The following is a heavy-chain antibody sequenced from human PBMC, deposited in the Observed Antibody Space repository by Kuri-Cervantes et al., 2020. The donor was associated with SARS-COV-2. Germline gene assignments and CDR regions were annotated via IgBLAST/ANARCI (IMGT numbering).Heavy chain of an antibody. Sequence: GGSLRLSCAASGFTFSSYSMNWVRQAPGKGLEWVSYISSSSTIYYADSVKGRFTISRDNAKNSLYLQMNSLRAEDTAVYYCARDDYGGNSIDYWGQGTLVTVSS. CDR2: ISSSSTI. CDR3: ARDDYGGNSIDY. V-gene: IGHV3-48*01. J-gene: IGHJ4*02. D-gene: IGHD4-23*01. CDR1: GFTFSSYS.